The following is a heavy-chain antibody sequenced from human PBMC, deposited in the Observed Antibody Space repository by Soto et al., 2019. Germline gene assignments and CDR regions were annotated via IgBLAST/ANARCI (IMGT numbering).Heavy chain of an antibody. CDR2: IFYEGST. V-gene: IGHV4-28*01. J-gene: IGHJ6*02. Sequence: QVQLQESGPGLVKPSDTLSLTCAVSGYSISSNNWWGWIRQPPGKGLEWIGHIFYEGSTYYNPSLGSRVTMAVYTSKDQFSLKLSSVTAVDTAVYYCARRKTNYYAMDVWGQGTTVTVSS. CDR3: ARRKTNYYAMDV. CDR1: GYSISSNNW.